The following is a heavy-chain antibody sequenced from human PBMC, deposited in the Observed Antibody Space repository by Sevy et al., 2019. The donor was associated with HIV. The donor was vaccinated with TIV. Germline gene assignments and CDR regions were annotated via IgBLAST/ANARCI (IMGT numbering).Heavy chain of an antibody. V-gene: IGHV3-7*01. CDR1: GFAFSSSW. Sequence: GGSLRLACAASGFAFSSSWMTWVRRAPGKGLEWVANLKQDGSEKYYVDFLKGRFTISRDNAKNPLYLQMNSLRAEDTAVYYCARLSTGFIYYYYYGMDVWVQGTTVTVSS. CDR3: ARLSTGFIYYYYYGMDV. D-gene: IGHD6-25*01. CDR2: LKQDGSEK. J-gene: IGHJ6*02.